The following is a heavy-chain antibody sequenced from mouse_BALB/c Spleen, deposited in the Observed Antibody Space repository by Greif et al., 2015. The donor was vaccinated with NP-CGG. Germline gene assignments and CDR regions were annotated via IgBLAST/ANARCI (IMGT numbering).Heavy chain of an antibody. CDR1: GFTFTDYY. J-gene: IGHJ2*01. CDR2: IRNKANGYTT. V-gene: IGHV7-3*02. CDR3: ARGYFDY. Sequence: EVMLVESGGGLVQPGGSLRLSCATSGFTFTDYYMSWVRQPPGKALEWLGFIRNKANGYTTEYSASVKGRLTISRDNSQSILYLQMNTLRAEDSATYYCARGYFDYWGQGTTLTVSS.